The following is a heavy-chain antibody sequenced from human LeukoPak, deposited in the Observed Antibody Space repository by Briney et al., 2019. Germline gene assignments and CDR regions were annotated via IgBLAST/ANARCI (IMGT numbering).Heavy chain of an antibody. CDR1: GGTLSSYA. D-gene: IGHD3-22*01. V-gene: IGHV1-69*05. CDR2: IIPIFGTA. CDR3: ARDGGYYYDSSGYYAYYFDY. Sequence: GSSVKVSCKASGGTLSSYAISWVRQAPGQGLEWMGRIIPIFGTANYAQKFQGRVTITTDESTSTAYMELSSLRSEDTAVYYCARDGGYYYDSSGYYAYYFDYWGQGTLVTVSS. J-gene: IGHJ4*02.